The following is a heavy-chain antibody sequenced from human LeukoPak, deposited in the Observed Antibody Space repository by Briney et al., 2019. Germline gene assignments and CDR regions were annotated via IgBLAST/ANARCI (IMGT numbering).Heavy chain of an antibody. D-gene: IGHD6-19*01. CDR3: ARRMIAVAVFDY. CDR1: GGSISSYY. J-gene: IGHJ4*02. V-gene: IGHV4-59*01. Sequence: SETLSLTCTVSGGSISSYYWSWIRQPPGKGLEWIGYIYYSGSTNYSPSLKSRVTISVDTSKNQFSLKLSSVTAADTAVYYCARRMIAVAVFDYWGQGTLVTVSS. CDR2: IYYSGST.